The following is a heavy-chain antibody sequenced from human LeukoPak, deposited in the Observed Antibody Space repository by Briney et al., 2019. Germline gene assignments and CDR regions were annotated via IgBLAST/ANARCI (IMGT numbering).Heavy chain of an antibody. CDR1: GYTFTSYG. J-gene: IGHJ3*02. V-gene: IGHV1-18*01. Sequence: GASVKVSCKASGYTFTSYGISWVRQAPGQGLEWMGWISAYNGNTNYAQKLQGRVTMTTDTSTSTAYMELRSLRSEDTAVYYCATDRGGSYVNAFDIWGQGTMVTVSS. D-gene: IGHD1-26*01. CDR3: ATDRGGSYVNAFDI. CDR2: ISAYNGNT.